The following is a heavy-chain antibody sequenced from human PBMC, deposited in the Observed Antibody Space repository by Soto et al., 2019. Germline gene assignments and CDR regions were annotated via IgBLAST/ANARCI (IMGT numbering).Heavy chain of an antibody. Sequence: GTVALRSTVSGYSISSGSYWAWILQLPGKGPEWIARIYHGGTTFYNPSLKIRITISVDPSNNQFSLKLTSVTAADTAVYYCACVHMIGGAGRSSHYRCQGTLVTVST. CDR2: IYHGGTT. D-gene: IGHD3-22*01. CDR1: GYSISSGSY. J-gene: IGHJ4*02. CDR3: ACVHMIGGAGRSSHY. V-gene: IGHV4-38-2*02.